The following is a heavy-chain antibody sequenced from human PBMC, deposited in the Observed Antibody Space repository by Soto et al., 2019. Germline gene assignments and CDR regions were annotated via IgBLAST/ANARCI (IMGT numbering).Heavy chain of an antibody. CDR3: ARGSPYYGLDV. D-gene: IGHD2-15*01. Sequence: QVQLQESGPGLVRPSQTLSLTCTVSGGSISSGAHFCTWIRQHPGRGLEWIGYLYYSGTTYYNPSLKSRVTISVDTSKNQLSLKLSSVTAADTAVYYCARGSPYYGLDVWGQGTTVIVSS. CDR2: LYYSGTT. V-gene: IGHV4-31*03. CDR1: GGSISSGAHF. J-gene: IGHJ6*02.